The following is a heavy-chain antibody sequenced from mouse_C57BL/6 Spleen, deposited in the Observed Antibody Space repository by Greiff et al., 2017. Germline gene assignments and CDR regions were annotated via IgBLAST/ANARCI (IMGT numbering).Heavy chain of an antibody. CDR2: IHPNSGST. D-gene: IGHD1-1*01. Sequence: QVQLQQPGAELVKPGASVKLSCKASGYTFTSYWMHWVKQRPGQGLEWIGMIHPNSGSTNYNEKFKSKATLTVDKSSSTAYMQLSSLTSEDSAVYYCAMASNYYGSSYYFDYWGQGATLSVSS. CDR1: GYTFTSYW. CDR3: AMASNYYGSSYYFDY. J-gene: IGHJ2*01. V-gene: IGHV1-64*01.